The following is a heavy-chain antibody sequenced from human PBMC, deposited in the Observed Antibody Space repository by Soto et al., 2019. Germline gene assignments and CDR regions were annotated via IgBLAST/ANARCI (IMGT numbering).Heavy chain of an antibody. CDR1: GYTFTSYA. Sequence: QVQLVQSGAEVKKPGASVKVSCKASGYTFTSYAMHWVRQAPGQRLEWMGWINAGNGNTKYSQKFQGRVTITRDTSASTAYMELSSLRSEDTAVYYCARSITIFGVVVPAENWFDPWGQGTLVTVSS. CDR2: INAGNGNT. V-gene: IGHV1-3*01. J-gene: IGHJ5*02. CDR3: ARSITIFGVVVPAENWFDP. D-gene: IGHD3-3*01.